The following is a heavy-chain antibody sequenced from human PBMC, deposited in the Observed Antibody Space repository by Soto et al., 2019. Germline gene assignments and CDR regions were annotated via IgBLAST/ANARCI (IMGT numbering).Heavy chain of an antibody. V-gene: IGHV3-11*01. D-gene: IGHD3-10*01. CDR2: ISSSGSDI. CDR3: AREWEGRYYGSGSYCY. J-gene: IGHJ4*02. Sequence: PGGSLRLSCAASGFTFSDYYMSLIRQSPGKGLEWVSYISSSGSDIYYADSVKGRFTISRDNAKNSLYMKMNSLRAEETAVYYCAREWEGRYYGSGSYCYWGQGTMVTVSS. CDR1: GFTFSDYY.